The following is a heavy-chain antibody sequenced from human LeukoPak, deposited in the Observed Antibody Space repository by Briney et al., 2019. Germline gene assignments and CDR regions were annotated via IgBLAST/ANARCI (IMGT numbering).Heavy chain of an antibody. V-gene: IGHV3-15*07. CDR3: TTGIDYGGGY. CDR1: GFGFTNVW. J-gene: IGHJ4*02. Sequence: GGSLRLSCAVSGFGFTNVWMNWVRQAPGKGLEWVGRIKNKDEGEKTDYAAPVKGRFTISRDDSKATLFLQMNSLKMEDTAIYYCTTGIDYGGGYWGQGTLVSVSS. CDR2: IKNKDEGEKT. D-gene: IGHD3-16*01.